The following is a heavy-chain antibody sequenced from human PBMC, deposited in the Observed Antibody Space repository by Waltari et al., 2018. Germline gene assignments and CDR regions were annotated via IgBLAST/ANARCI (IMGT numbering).Heavy chain of an antibody. CDR3: ARGGGFSGHDSHYFDF. CDR1: GDTISGYY. CDR2: VHHSGTN. Sequence: QVQLQQWGAGLLRPSETLSLSCGVQGDTISGYYWSWIRQAPGTGLQWIGRVHHSGTNNYNPSLKNRLNISGDRSKNQIYLRLTSVTAADTGVYYCARGGGFSGHDSHYFDFWGQGDLVTVSS. V-gene: IGHV4-34*01. J-gene: IGHJ4*02. D-gene: IGHD5-12*01.